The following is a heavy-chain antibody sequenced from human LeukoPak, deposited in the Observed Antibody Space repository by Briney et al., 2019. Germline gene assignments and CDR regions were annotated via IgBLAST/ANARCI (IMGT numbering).Heavy chain of an antibody. Sequence: GGSLKLSCSASGFTFSSYSMNWVRQAPGKGLEWVSSISTSSTYIYYADSVKGRFTISRHNAKNSLYLQMNSLRADDTALYYCARDRTDGDYWGQGTLVTVSS. D-gene: IGHD1-14*01. CDR2: ISTSSTYI. J-gene: IGHJ4*02. CDR1: GFTFSSYS. CDR3: ARDRTDGDY. V-gene: IGHV3-21*01.